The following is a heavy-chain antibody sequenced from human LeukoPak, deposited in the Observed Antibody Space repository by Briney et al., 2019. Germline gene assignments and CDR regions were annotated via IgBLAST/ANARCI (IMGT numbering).Heavy chain of an antibody. J-gene: IGHJ4*02. D-gene: IGHD6-13*01. CDR1: SGSISGHS. CDR3: TRWGSWPYDY. V-gene: IGHV4-34*01. Sequence: PSETLSLTCAVYSGSISGHSWTWIRQPPGKGLEWIGEMNHSGGANYNPSLESRLTMSVDSSKNQFSLKLSSVSAADTAVYYCTRWGSWPYDYWGQGTLVTVSS. CDR2: MNHSGGA.